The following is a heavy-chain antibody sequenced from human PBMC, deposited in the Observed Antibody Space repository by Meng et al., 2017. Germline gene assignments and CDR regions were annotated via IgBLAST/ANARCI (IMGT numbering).Heavy chain of an antibody. D-gene: IGHD1-26*01. V-gene: IGHV3-30*04. CDR2: ISYDGSNK. Sequence: GESLKISCAASGFTFSSYATHWVRQAPGKGLEWVAVISYDGSNKYYADSVKGRFTISRDNSKNTLYLQMNSLRAEDTAVYYCARDQEIVGATLADYWGQGTLVTVSS. CDR1: GFTFSSYA. CDR3: ARDQEIVGATLADY. J-gene: IGHJ4*02.